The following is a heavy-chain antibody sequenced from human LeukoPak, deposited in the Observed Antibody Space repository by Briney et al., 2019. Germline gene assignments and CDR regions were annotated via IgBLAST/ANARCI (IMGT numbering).Heavy chain of an antibody. D-gene: IGHD5-24*01. V-gene: IGHV4-59*01. CDR2: IYFSGSP. Sequence: PSETLSLTCSVSGGSISSYYWSWIRQPPGKGLEWIGLIYFSGSPKYNPSLKSRVTISVDTSKNQFSLRLSSVTAADTAVYYCARVGDGVERATIFDYWGQGTLVTVSS. CDR3: ARVGDGVERATIFDY. CDR1: GGSISSYY. J-gene: IGHJ4*02.